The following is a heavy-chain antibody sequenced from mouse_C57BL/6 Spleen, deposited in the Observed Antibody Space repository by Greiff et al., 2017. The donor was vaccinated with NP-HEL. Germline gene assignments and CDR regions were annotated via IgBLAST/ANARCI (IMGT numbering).Heavy chain of an antibody. CDR1: GYTFTDYE. Sequence: VQLQQSGAELVRPGASVTLSCKASGYTFTDYEMHWVKQTPVHGLEWIGAIDPETGGTAYNQKFKGKAILTADKSSSTAYMELRSLTSEDSAVYYCTRRDGNYSFDYWGQGTTLTVSS. V-gene: IGHV1-15*01. CDR2: IDPETGGT. D-gene: IGHD2-1*01. CDR3: TRRDGNYSFDY. J-gene: IGHJ2*01.